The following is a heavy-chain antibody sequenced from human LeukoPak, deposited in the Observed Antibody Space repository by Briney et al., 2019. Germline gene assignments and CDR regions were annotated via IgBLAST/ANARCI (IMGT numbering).Heavy chain of an antibody. CDR1: GYSFTSYW. Sequence: NPGGSLRLSCKGSGYSFTSYWISWVRQVPGKGLEWMGRIDPSDSYTNYSPSFQGHVTISADKSISTAYLQWSSLKASDTAMYYCARIRYDSSGYLPSYFDYWGQGTLVTVSS. V-gene: IGHV5-10-1*01. CDR3: ARIRYDSSGYLPSYFDY. J-gene: IGHJ4*02. CDR2: IDPSDSYT. D-gene: IGHD3-22*01.